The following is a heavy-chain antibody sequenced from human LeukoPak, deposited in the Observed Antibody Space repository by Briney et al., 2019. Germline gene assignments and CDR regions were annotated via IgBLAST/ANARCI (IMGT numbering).Heavy chain of an antibody. CDR2: IYYSGST. CDR1: GGSISSYY. CDR3: ARGLRGNWFDP. J-gene: IGHJ5*02. V-gene: IGHV4-59*01. Sequence: PSETLSLTCTVSGGSISSYYWSWIRQPPGKGLEWIGYIYYSGSTNHNPSLKSRVTISVDTSKNQFSLKLSSVTAADTAVYYCARGLRGNWFDPWGQGTLVTVSS.